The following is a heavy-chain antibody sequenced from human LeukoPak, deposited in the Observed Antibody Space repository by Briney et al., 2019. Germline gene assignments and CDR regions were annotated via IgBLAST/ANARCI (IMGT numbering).Heavy chain of an antibody. CDR2: ISGSNNYI. CDR3: ARGYTHGLDV. J-gene: IGHJ6*02. Sequence: GGSLRLSCAASGFTFSSYIMNWVRQAPGKGLEWVSFISGSNNYIYYADSVKGRFTISRDNAKNSLYLQMNSLRADDTAVYYCARGYTHGLDVWGQGTTVTVSS. D-gene: IGHD5-18*01. V-gene: IGHV3-21*01. CDR1: GFTFSSYI.